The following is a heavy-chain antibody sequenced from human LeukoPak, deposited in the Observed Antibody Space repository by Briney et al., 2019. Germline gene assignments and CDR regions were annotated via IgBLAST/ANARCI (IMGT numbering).Heavy chain of an antibody. CDR1: GDSIRSYY. Sequence: SETLSLTCIVSGDSIRSYYWSWIRQAPGKALEWIGHIHDNGDIAYNFSLKSRVTISMDTSKNQFSLKLSSVTAADTAVYYCGRWGYFDSGNYFVVDYWGQGTVVTVSS. J-gene: IGHJ4*02. CDR3: GRWGYFDSGNYFVVDY. D-gene: IGHD3-22*01. V-gene: IGHV4-59*01. CDR2: IHDNGDI.